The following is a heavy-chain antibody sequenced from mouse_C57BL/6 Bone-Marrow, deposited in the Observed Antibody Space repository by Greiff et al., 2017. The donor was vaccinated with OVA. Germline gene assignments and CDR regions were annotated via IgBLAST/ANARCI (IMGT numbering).Heavy chain of an antibody. CDR2: INPSSGYT. J-gene: IGHJ3*01. CDR3: TRSGSFVFAY. CDR1: GYTFTSYT. Sequence: QVQLQQSGAELVRPGASVKMSCKASGYTFTSYTMHWVKQRPGQGLEWIGYINPSSGYTKYNQKFKDKATLTADKSSSTAYMQLSSLTSEDSAVYYCTRSGSFVFAYWGQGTLVTVSA. D-gene: IGHD1-1*02. V-gene: IGHV1-4*01.